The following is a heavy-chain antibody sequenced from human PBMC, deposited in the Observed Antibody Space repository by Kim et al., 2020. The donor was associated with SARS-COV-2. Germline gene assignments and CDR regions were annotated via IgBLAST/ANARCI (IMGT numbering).Heavy chain of an antibody. V-gene: IGHV3-30*02. D-gene: IGHD6-13*01. CDR3: AKEGAGDSWSSVDC. J-gene: IGHJ4*02. Sequence: YPDSVKGRFTISRDNYKNTLYLQMNSLRDEDTALYYCAKEGAGDSWSSVDCWGQGTLVSVSS.